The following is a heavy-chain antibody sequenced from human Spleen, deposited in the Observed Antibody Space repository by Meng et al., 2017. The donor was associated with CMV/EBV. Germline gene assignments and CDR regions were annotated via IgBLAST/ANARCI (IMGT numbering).Heavy chain of an antibody. CDR1: GGSFSGYY. J-gene: IGHJ5*02. CDR3: ARLLPAAWYNWFDP. CDR2: IKHSGST. V-gene: IGHV4-34*01. D-gene: IGHD2-2*01. Sequence: GVYGGSFSGYYWSWVRQSPGKGLEWIGEIKHSGSTNYNTSLKSRVTISVDTSKSQFSLKLTSVTAADTAVYYCARLLPAAWYNWFDPWGQGILVTVSS.